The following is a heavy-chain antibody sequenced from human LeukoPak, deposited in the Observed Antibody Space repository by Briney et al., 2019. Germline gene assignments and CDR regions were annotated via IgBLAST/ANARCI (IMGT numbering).Heavy chain of an antibody. CDR1: GFTFTSYG. CDR3: VRARAGGLDY. CDR2: GGGGGSK. D-gene: IGHD3-10*01. V-gene: IGHV3-23*01. J-gene: IGHJ4*02. Sequence: PGGSLRLSCAASGFTFTSYGMSWVRQAPGKGLEWVSYGGGGGSKYYANSVKGRFTISRDNSKSTLYLQMDSLRIEDTALYYCVRARAGGLDYWGQGTLVTVSS.